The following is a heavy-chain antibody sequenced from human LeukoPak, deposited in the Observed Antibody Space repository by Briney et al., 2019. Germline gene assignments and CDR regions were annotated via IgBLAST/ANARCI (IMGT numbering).Heavy chain of an antibody. CDR3: ARDFYGGGYYYYYMDV. CDR2: INPSGGST. CDR1: GYTFTSYD. D-gene: IGHD2-21*01. Sequence: ASVKVSCKASGYTFTSYDINWVRQAPGQGLEWMGIINPSGGSTSYAQKFQGRVTMTRDMSTSTVYMELSSLRSEDTAVYYCARDFYGGGYYYYYMDVWGKGTTVTVSS. V-gene: IGHV1-46*01. J-gene: IGHJ6*03.